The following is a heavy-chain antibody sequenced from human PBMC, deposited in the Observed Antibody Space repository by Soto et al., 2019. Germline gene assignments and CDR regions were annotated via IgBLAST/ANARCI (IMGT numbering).Heavy chain of an antibody. J-gene: IGHJ4*02. V-gene: IGHV1-69*08. CDR3: ARSRGSYDSNFDS. Sequence: QVQLVQSGAEVKKPGSSVKVSCKASADTFTGYTVTWVRQAPGQGLERVGRVIPIIGASNFAQKFQGRVTISADMTTDTAYRVLSGLTSGVTAVDYGARSRGSYDSNFDSWGQGTLVTVSS. CDR1: ADTFTGYT. CDR2: VIPIIGAS. D-gene: IGHD3-16*01.